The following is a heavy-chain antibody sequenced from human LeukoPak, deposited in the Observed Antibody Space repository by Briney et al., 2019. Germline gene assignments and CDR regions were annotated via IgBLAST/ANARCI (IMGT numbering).Heavy chain of an antibody. CDR2: ISSSSSYI. CDR3: ARDQLELRAFDI. V-gene: IGHV3-21*01. Sequence: GGSLRLSCAASGFTFSSYSMNWVRQASGKGLDWVSSISSSSSYIYYADSVKGRFTISRDNAKNSLYLQMNSLRAEDTAVYYCARDQLELRAFDIWGQGTMVTVSS. J-gene: IGHJ3*02. CDR1: GFTFSSYS. D-gene: IGHD1-7*01.